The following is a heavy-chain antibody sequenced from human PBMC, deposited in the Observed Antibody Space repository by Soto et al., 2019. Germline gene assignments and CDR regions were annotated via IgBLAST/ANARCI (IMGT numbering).Heavy chain of an antibody. CDR2: LLRSGSSA. CDR3: AKDAISGDGIWLMDS. J-gene: IGHJ5*02. V-gene: IGHV3-23*01. Sequence: LRLSCATSGFTFRHYAMTWSRRAPGKGLEWVSSLLRSGSSAYYADSVSGRFTISSDTSANSLYLQMDNLRAEDTAIYYCAKDAISGDGIWLMDSWGQGTVVTVSS. CDR1: GFTFRHYA. D-gene: IGHD4-17*01.